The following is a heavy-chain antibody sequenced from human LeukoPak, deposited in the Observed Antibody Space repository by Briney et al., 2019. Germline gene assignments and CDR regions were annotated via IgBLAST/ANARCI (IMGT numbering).Heavy chain of an antibody. Sequence: GGSLRLSCAASGFTFSSFAMSWVRQAPGKGLEWVSTISGSGGSTYYADSVKGRFTISRDSSKNTLYLQMNSLRAEDTAVYYCAKDGGLWVSAHWGDSWGRGTLVTVSS. CDR3: AKDGGLWVSAHWGDS. CDR1: GFTFSSFA. J-gene: IGHJ4*02. CDR2: ISGSGGST. V-gene: IGHV3-23*01. D-gene: IGHD7-27*01.